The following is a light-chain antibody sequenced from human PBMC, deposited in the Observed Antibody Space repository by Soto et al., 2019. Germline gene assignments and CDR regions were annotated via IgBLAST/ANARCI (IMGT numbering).Light chain of an antibody. Sequence: QSVLTQPPSASGTPGQRVTISCSGSSSNIGRNFVYWYQQLPGTAPKLLIYRNNQRPSGVPDRFSGSKSGTSASLAISGLRSEDEADYYCVAWDGSLSNGVFGGGTKVTVL. CDR1: SSNIGRNF. CDR3: VAWDGSLSNGV. J-gene: IGLJ3*02. V-gene: IGLV1-47*01. CDR2: RNN.